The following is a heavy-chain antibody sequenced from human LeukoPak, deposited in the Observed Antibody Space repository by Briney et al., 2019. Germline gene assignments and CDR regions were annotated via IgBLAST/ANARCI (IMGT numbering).Heavy chain of an antibody. CDR2: INPSGGST. CDR3: ARASFSGGSGSYVGGYFFDY. Sequence: ASVKVSCKASGYTFTNYYIHWVRQAPGQGLEWMGIINPSGGSTNFAQKFQGRVTMTRDMSTSTVYMELSSLRSEDTAVYYCARASFSGGSGSYVGGYFFDYWGQGTLVTVSS. CDR1: GYTFTNYY. J-gene: IGHJ4*02. D-gene: IGHD3-10*01. V-gene: IGHV1-46*01.